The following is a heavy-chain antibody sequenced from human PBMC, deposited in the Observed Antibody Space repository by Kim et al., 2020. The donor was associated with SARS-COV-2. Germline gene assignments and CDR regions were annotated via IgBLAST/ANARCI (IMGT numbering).Heavy chain of an antibody. CDR3: NTAPGAAYYYGMDV. D-gene: IGHD5-18*01. J-gene: IGHJ6*02. CDR1: GFTVSSNY. V-gene: IGHV3-66*01. CDR2: IYSGGST. Sequence: GGSLRLSCAASGFTVSSNYMSWVRQAPGKGLEWVSVIYSGGSTYYADSVKGRFTISRDNSKNTLYLQMNSLRAEDTAVYYCNTAPGAAYYYGMDVWGQGTTVTVSS.